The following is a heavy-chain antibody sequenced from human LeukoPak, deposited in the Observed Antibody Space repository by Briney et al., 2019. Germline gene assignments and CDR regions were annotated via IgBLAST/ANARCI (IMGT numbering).Heavy chain of an antibody. J-gene: IGHJ4*02. D-gene: IGHD5-12*01. V-gene: IGHV4-59*11. CDR3: ARDSGGYDYFDY. Sequence: SETLSLICSVAGDSISIHYWSWIRQPPGRGLEWIGYIDHTGSTNYNPSLKSRVTMSVDTSKNQFSLKLSSVTAADTAVYYCARDSGGYDYFDYWGQGTLVTVSS. CDR1: GDSISIHY. CDR2: IDHTGST.